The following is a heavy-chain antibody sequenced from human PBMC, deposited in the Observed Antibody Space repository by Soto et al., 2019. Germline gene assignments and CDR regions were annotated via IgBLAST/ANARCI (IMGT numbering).Heavy chain of an antibody. V-gene: IGHV4-59*01. Sequence: SETLSLTCAASGGTISSNDWSWVRQPPGKGLEWIANVYYSGSTYYNPSLKSRVTISVDTSKNKLSLKLSSVTAADTAVYYCGRGIYYYDSSGYTPQFDTWGQGTLVTVSS. CDR3: GRGIYYYDSSGYTPQFDT. D-gene: IGHD3-22*01. CDR1: GGTISSND. CDR2: VYYSGST. J-gene: IGHJ5*02.